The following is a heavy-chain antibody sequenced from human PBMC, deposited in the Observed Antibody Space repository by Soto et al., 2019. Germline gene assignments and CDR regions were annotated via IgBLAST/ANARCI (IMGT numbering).Heavy chain of an antibody. J-gene: IGHJ5*02. V-gene: IGHV1-18*01. CDR2: IIPYNSNT. CDR1: GYTFTSYG. Sequence: ASEKVSFKASGYTFTSYGISWVLQALGPGLARMGRIIPYNSNTNSAQKLQGRLKMTTDTSTSTADMQLRSLRSDDTAVYHCTRDPYLTIAAAGTSLSWFDPWGQGTLVTVSS. D-gene: IGHD6-13*01. CDR3: TRDPYLTIAAAGTSLSWFDP.